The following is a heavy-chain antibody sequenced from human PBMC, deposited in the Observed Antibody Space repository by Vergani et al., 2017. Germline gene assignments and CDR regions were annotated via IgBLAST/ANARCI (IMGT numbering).Heavy chain of an antibody. D-gene: IGHD5-12*01. V-gene: IGHV3-66*02. CDR2: IYSGGST. J-gene: IGHJ6*02. CDR1: GFTFSSYS. Sequence: EVQLVESGGGLVKPGGSLRLSCAASGFTFSSYSMHWVRQAPGKGLEWVSVIYSGGSTYYADSVKGRFTISRDNSKNTLYLQRNSLRAEDTAVYYWARTDIVATDLPTKYDYYGMDVWGQGSTVTVSS. CDR3: ARTDIVATDLPTKYDYYGMDV.